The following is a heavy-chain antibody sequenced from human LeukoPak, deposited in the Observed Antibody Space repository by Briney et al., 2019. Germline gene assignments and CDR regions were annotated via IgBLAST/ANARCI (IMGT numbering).Heavy chain of an antibody. CDR1: GGTFSSYA. CDR3: ARDYYGSGSSLEGFDY. J-gene: IGHJ4*02. Sequence: GASVKVSCKASGGTFSSYAISWVRQAPGQGLEWMGGSIPIFGTANYAQKFQGRVTITADESTSTAYMELSSLRSEDTAVYDCARDYYGSGSSLEGFDYWGQGTLVTVSS. V-gene: IGHV1-69*13. D-gene: IGHD3-10*01. CDR2: SIPIFGTA.